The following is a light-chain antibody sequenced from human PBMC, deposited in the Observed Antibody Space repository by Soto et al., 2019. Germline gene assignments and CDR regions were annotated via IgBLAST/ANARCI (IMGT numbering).Light chain of an antibody. CDR3: QQYNNWPPIT. Sequence: EMVMTQSPATLSVSPGDRATLSCRASQSVSYKLAWYPQKPGQPPRLLIYDTSTRATGIPARFSGSGSGTEFTLTISSLQSEDFAVYYCQQYNNWPPITFGQGTRLEIK. CDR2: DTS. V-gene: IGKV3-15*01. CDR1: QSVSYK. J-gene: IGKJ5*01.